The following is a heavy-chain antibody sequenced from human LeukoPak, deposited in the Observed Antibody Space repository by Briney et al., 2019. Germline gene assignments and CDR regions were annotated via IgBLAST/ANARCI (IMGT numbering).Heavy chain of an antibody. CDR3: ASHVDIVATFDY. J-gene: IGHJ4*02. CDR1: GGSISSYY. CDR2: IYTSGTT. D-gene: IGHD5-12*01. Sequence: SETLSLTCTVSGGSISSYYWSWIRQSAGKGLEWIGRIYTSGTTNYNPSLKSRVTMSVDTSKNQFSLKLSSVTAADTAVYYCASHVDIVATFDYWGQGTLVTVSS. V-gene: IGHV4-4*07.